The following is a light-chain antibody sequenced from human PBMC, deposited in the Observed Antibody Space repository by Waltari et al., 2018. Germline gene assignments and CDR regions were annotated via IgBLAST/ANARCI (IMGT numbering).Light chain of an antibody. CDR2: AAS. J-gene: IGKJ1*01. CDR3: QQSYSTPWT. V-gene: IGKV1-39*01. CDR1: QTISSY. Sequence: DIEMTQSPSSLSASVGDRVTITCRASQTISSYLNWYQQKPGQAPKLLINAASSLQSGVPSRFSGSGSGTDFTLTVSSLQPEDFATYYCQQSYSTPWTFGQGTKVEIK.